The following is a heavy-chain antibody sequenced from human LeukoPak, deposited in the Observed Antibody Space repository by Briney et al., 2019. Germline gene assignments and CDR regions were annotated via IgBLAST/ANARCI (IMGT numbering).Heavy chain of an antibody. D-gene: IGHD3-22*01. Sequence: SETLSLTCAVYGRSFSGYYWSWIRQPPGKGLEWIGEINHSGSTHYNPSLKSRVTISVDTSKNQFSLKLSSVTAADTAVYHCARGDSSGYRYWGQGTLVTVSS. CDR1: GRSFSGYY. J-gene: IGHJ4*02. V-gene: IGHV4-34*01. CDR2: INHSGST. CDR3: ARGDSSGYRY.